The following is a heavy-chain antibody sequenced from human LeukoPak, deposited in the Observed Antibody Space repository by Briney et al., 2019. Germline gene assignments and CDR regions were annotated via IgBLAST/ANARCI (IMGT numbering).Heavy chain of an antibody. Sequence: ASVKVSCKASGYTFTGYYMHWVRQAPGQGLEWMGWINPNSGGTNYAQKFQGRVTMTRDTSISTAYMELSRLRSDDTAVYYCARDSNAVAGTGYYYYMDVWGKGTTVTVSS. CDR2: INPNSGGT. CDR1: GYTFTGYY. J-gene: IGHJ6*03. V-gene: IGHV1-2*02. CDR3: ARDSNAVAGTGYYYYMDV. D-gene: IGHD6-19*01.